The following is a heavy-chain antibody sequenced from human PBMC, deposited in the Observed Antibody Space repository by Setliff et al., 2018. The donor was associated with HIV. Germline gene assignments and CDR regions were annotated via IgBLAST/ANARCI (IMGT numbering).Heavy chain of an antibody. Sequence: SETLSLTCSVSGGAISGSGYYWSWIRQPPGKALEWIGYIYYSGSVYYNPSLKSRLTISVDTPKNQFSVKLNSVTAADTAVYYCARSKNSGSNHETYGCDVWGQGTTVTVSS. D-gene: IGHD1-26*01. CDR3: ARSKNSGSNHETYGCDV. CDR2: IYYSGSV. V-gene: IGHV4-31*03. CDR1: GGAISGSGYY. J-gene: IGHJ6*02.